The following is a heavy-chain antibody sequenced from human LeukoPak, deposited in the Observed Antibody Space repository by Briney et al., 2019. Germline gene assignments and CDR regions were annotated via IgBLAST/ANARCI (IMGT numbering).Heavy chain of an antibody. V-gene: IGHV1-69*13. Sequence: SVKVSCKASGGTFSSYAISWVRQAPGRGLEWMGGIIPIFGTANYAQKFQGRVTITADESTSTAYMELSSLRSEDTAVYYCAHRGSSSGDNWFDPWGQGTLVTVSS. J-gene: IGHJ5*02. CDR1: GGTFSSYA. CDR3: AHRGSSSGDNWFDP. D-gene: IGHD6-6*01. CDR2: IIPIFGTA.